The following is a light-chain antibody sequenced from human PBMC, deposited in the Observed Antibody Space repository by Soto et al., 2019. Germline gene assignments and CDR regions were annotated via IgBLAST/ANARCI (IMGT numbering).Light chain of an antibody. V-gene: IGLV2-8*01. J-gene: IGLJ3*02. CDR1: SSDVGGYNY. CDR2: EVT. CDR3: GSFAGPVWV. Sequence: QPVLTQPPSASGSPGQSVTISCSGTSSDVGGYNYVSWYQQHPGKAPKLMIYEVTKRPSGVPDRFSGSKAGNTASLTVFGLQAEDDANYNCGSFAGPVWVFGGGTKVTVL.